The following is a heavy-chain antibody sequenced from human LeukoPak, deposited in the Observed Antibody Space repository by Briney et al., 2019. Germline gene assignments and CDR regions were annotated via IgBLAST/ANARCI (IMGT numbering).Heavy chain of an antibody. Sequence: SETLSLTCTVSGGSISSYYWSWIRQPAGKGLEWTGRIYTSGSTNYNPSLKSRVTMSVDTPKNQFSLKLSSVTAADTAVYYCASSYCSSTSCSPYYYYGMDVWGQGTTVTVSS. CDR1: GGSISSYY. CDR3: ASSYCSSTSCSPYYYYGMDV. D-gene: IGHD2-2*01. CDR2: IYTSGST. J-gene: IGHJ6*02. V-gene: IGHV4-4*07.